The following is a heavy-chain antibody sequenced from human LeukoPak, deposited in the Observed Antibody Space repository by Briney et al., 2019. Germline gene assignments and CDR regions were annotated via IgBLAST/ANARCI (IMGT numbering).Heavy chain of an antibody. J-gene: IGHJ3*01. CDR1: GDSISSYY. CDR3: ARAYDGA. CDR2: IYDSRNT. D-gene: IGHD3-16*01. Sequence: SETLSLTCTVSGDSISSYYWSWIRQPPGKGLEWIGYIYDSRNTNYNPSLKSRVTISIDTSKNQFSLKLRSVTAADTAVYCARAYDGAWGQGKMVTVSS. V-gene: IGHV4-59*01.